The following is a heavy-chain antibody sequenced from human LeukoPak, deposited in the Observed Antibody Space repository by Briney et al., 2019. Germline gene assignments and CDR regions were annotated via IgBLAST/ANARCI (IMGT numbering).Heavy chain of an antibody. J-gene: IGHJ3*02. CDR3: AGYSSSWYPSELTPDDAFDI. CDR2: ISAYNGNT. D-gene: IGHD6-13*01. Sequence: WASVKVSCKASGYTFTSYGISWVRQAPGQGLEWMGWISAYNGNTNYAQKLQGRVTMTTDTSTSTAYMELRSLRSDDTAVYYCAGYSSSWYPSELTPDDAFDIWGQGTMVTVSS. V-gene: IGHV1-18*01. CDR1: GYTFTSYG.